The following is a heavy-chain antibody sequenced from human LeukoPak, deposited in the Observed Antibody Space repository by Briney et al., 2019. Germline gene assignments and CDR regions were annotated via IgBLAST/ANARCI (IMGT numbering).Heavy chain of an antibody. Sequence: ASVKVSCKASGSTFTGYYLHCVRQAPGQGLEWMGWINPDTGGTNYAQKFQGRVTMTWDTSISTAYMELSRLRSEDTAVYYCASITTGNAFDIWGQGTMVTVSS. CDR2: INPDTGGT. V-gene: IGHV1-2*02. CDR3: ASITTGNAFDI. CDR1: GSTFTGYY. D-gene: IGHD1-1*01. J-gene: IGHJ3*02.